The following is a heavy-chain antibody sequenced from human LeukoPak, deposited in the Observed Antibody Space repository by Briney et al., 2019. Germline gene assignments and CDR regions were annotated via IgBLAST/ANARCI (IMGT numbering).Heavy chain of an antibody. D-gene: IGHD2-2*02. Sequence: GPVKVPRKAFGYTLSSYCISRGGQGPGQGLGGVGWVSAFKGETNYAQKLQGRVTMTTDTSTSTAYMELRSLRPDDTAVYYCAREFGYCSSTSCYIWLVDAFDIWGQGTMVTVSS. CDR1: GYTLSSYC. CDR3: AREFGYCSSTSCYIWLVDAFDI. CDR2: VSAFKGET. J-gene: IGHJ3*02. V-gene: IGHV1-18*01.